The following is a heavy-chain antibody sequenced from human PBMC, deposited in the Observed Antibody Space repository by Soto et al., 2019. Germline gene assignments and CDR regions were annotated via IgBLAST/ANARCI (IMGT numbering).Heavy chain of an antibody. D-gene: IGHD4-17*01. V-gene: IGHV3-11*01. Sequence: QVQLVESGGGVVQPGGSLRLSCAASGFTFSGYYMRWIRQAPGKGLEGVSYMSSSGSSIYYADSVKGRFTISRDNAKNSLFLQMNSLRVEDTSVYYCARGHDYDEYEWFDPWGRGTLVTVS. J-gene: IGHJ5*02. CDR2: MSSSGSSI. CDR1: GFTFSGYY. CDR3: ARGHDYDEYEWFDP.